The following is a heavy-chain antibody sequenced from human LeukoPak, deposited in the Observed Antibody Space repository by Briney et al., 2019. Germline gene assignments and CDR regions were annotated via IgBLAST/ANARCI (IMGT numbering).Heavy chain of an antibody. CDR2: ISGSGDRT. V-gene: IGHV3-23*01. CDR1: GFTFSNNA. Sequence: GGSLRLSCAASGFTFSNNAMTWVRQTPGKGLEWVSAISGSGDRTYYADSVKGRFTISRDNSKNTVSLQMNGLRAEDTAIYYCAKEGGRGYTYGFDYWGQGTLVTVSS. J-gene: IGHJ4*02. D-gene: IGHD5-18*01. CDR3: AKEGGRGYTYGFDY.